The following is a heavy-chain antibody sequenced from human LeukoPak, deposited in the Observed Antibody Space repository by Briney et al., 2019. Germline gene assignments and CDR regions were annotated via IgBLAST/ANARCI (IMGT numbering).Heavy chain of an antibody. CDR2: IYHSGST. D-gene: IGHD2-2*01. Sequence: SETLSLTCAVYGGSLSGYYWSWIRQPPGKGLEWIGEIYHSGSTNYNPSLKSRVTISVDTSKNQFSLRLSSVTAADTAVYYCARVICPAAIWCSPVSVDYWGQGTLVTVSS. J-gene: IGHJ4*02. CDR1: GGSLSGYY. V-gene: IGHV4-34*01. CDR3: ARVICPAAIWCSPVSVDY.